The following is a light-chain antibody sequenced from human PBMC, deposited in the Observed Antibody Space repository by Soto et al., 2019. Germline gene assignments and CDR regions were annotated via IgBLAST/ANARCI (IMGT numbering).Light chain of an antibody. V-gene: IGKV3-15*01. CDR1: QSVSTN. CDR3: QQFDNWPLT. J-gene: IGKJ4*01. CDR2: GAS. Sequence: EIVMTQSPATLSVSPGGRATLSCRASQSVSTNLAWYQQKRGQAPRLLMYGASTRATGIPARFSGSGTGTEFTLTISSLQSEDSALYHCQQFDNWPLTFGGGTKVEI.